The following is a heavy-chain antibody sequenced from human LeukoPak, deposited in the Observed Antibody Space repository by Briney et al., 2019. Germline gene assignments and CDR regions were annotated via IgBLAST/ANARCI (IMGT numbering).Heavy chain of an antibody. CDR3: ASDIGYCSSTSCLPNAFDI. J-gene: IGHJ3*02. CDR2: INPNSGGT. Sequence: ASVKVSCKASGYTFTGYYMHWVRQAPGQGLEWMGWINPNSGGTNYAQKFQGRVTMTRDTSISTACMELSRLRSDDTAVYYCASDIGYCSSTSCLPNAFDIWGQGTMVTVSS. CDR1: GYTFTGYY. V-gene: IGHV1-2*02. D-gene: IGHD2-2*01.